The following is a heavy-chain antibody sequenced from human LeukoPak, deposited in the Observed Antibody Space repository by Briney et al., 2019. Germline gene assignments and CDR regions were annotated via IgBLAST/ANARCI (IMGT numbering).Heavy chain of an antibody. D-gene: IGHD3-22*01. V-gene: IGHV3-23*01. J-gene: IGHJ4*02. Sequence: PGGSLRLSCAASGFTLSSYAMSWVRQAPGKGLEGVSAISGSGGSTYYADSGKGRFTIARDNSKNTLYLQMNSLIAEYTAVYYCAKSPLIAAAGTARTYYYDSSGYYVDYWGQGTLVTVSS. CDR2: ISGSGGST. CDR3: AKSPLIAAAGTARTYYYDSSGYYVDY. CDR1: GFTLSSYA.